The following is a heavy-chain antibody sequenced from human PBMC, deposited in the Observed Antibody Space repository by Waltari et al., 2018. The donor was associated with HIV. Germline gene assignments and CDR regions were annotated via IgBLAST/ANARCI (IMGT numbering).Heavy chain of an antibody. D-gene: IGHD3-16*01. V-gene: IGHV3-21*01. CDR2: ISRDSRYI. Sequence: DVQLVESGGGLVKPGGSLRPACAGSAFSFTYYSMNWVRQAPGKGLEWVSSISRDSRYIDYADSVKGRFTISRDNARNSLFLQMNSLRADDTAVYYCVRGGEGTYGDYWGQGTLVTVSS. CDR3: VRGGEGTYGDY. J-gene: IGHJ4*02. CDR1: AFSFTYYS.